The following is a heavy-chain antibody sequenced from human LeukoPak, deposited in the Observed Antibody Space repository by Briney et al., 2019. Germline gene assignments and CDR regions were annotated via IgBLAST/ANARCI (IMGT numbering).Heavy chain of an antibody. D-gene: IGHD6-19*01. J-gene: IGHJ4*02. CDR1: GGSISSGGYY. CDR2: IYYSGST. CDR3: ARGEDGGAVAGRGGVDY. Sequence: SETLSLTCTVSGGSISSGGYYWSWIRQHPGKGLEWIGYIYYSGSTYYNSSLKSRVTISVDTSKNQFSLKLSSVTAADTVVYYCARGEDGGAVAGRGGVDYWGQGTLVTVSS. V-gene: IGHV4-31*03.